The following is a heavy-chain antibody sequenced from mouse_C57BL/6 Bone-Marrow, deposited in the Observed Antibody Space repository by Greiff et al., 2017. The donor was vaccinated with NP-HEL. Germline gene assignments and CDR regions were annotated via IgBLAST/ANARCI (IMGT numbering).Heavy chain of an antibody. V-gene: IGHV5-12*01. CDR1: GFTFSDYY. CDR3: ARQFITTVVAPFAY. D-gene: IGHD1-1*01. CDR2: ISTGGGST. Sequence: EVHLVESGGGLVQPGGSLKLSCAASGFTFSDYYMYWVRQTPEKRLEWVAYISTGGGSTYYPDTVKGRFTISRDNAKNTLYLQMSRLKSEDTAMYYCARQFITTVVAPFAYWGQGTLVTVSA. J-gene: IGHJ3*01.